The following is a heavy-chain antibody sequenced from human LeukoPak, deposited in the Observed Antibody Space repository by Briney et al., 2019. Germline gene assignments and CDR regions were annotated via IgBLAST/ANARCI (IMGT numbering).Heavy chain of an antibody. J-gene: IGHJ6*03. CDR1: GFTFSSYS. Sequence: PGRSLRLSCAASGFTFSSYSMNWVRQAPGKGLEWVSYISSSSSTIYYADSVKGRFTISRDNAKNSLYLQMNSLRAEDTAVYYCARDRGFIAAAVFWGGYMDVWGKGTTVTVSS. V-gene: IGHV3-48*04. D-gene: IGHD6-13*01. CDR3: ARDRGFIAAAVFWGGYMDV. CDR2: ISSSSSTI.